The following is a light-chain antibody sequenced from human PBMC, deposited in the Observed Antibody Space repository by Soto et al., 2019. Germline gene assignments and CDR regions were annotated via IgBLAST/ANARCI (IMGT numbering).Light chain of an antibody. Sequence: EIVLTQSPGTLSLSPGERATLSCRASQSVSSSYLAWYQQKPGQAPRLLIYGASSSATGIPDRFSGSGSGTDFTLTISRLEPEDFAVYYCEQYGSPLTFGGGTKVAIK. CDR2: GAS. V-gene: IGKV3-20*01. J-gene: IGKJ4*01. CDR1: QSVSSSY. CDR3: EQYGSPLT.